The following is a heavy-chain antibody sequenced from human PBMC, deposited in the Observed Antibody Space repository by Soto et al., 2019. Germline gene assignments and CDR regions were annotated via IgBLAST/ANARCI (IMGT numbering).Heavy chain of an antibody. D-gene: IGHD6-13*01. CDR1: GGSFSGYY. J-gene: IGHJ4*02. Sequence: QVQLQQWGAGLLKPSETLSLTCAVYGGSFSGYYWSWIRQPPGKGLEWIGEINHSGSTNYNPSLKSRVTLSVDTSKNQFSLKLSSVTAADTAVYYCASIRTTGINYFDYWGQGTLVTVSS. CDR2: INHSGST. CDR3: ASIRTTGINYFDY. V-gene: IGHV4-34*01.